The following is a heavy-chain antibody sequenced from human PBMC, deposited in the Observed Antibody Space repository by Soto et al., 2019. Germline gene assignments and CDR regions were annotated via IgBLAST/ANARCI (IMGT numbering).Heavy chain of an antibody. D-gene: IGHD4-17*01. CDR2: IRPSGEGA. CDR1: GFTFGVYA. V-gene: IGHV3-23*01. Sequence: EVRLSESGGALIQRGGSLRLSCDASGFTFGVYAMSWVRQAPGKGLEWVSTIRPSGEGAFYADSVKGRFFISRDNSKDTLSLEMNGLRAEDTAIYYCARESVFTTSASYWFFDHWGRGTLVTVSS. CDR3: ARESVFTTSASYWFFDH. J-gene: IGHJ2*01.